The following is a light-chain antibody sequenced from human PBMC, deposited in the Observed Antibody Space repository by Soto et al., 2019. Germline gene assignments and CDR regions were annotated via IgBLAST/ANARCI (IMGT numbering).Light chain of an antibody. CDR2: GAS. Sequence: EMVMTQSPATLSVSPGERVTLSCRATQSVSSDLAWYQQRPGQAPRLLIYGASTRATGIAARFGGSGSGTEFTLTISSLESEDFAVYYCLQYDNWPPTFGQGTKLEIK. CDR3: LQYDNWPPT. J-gene: IGKJ2*01. V-gene: IGKV3-15*01. CDR1: QSVSSD.